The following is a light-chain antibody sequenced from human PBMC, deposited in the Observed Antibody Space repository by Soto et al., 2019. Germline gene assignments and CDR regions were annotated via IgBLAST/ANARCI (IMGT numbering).Light chain of an antibody. CDR3: QQSFNLPRT. Sequence: IQMTQSPSSLSASLGETITIPCRASQSIGSSLNWFQHSPGQPPKLLLFAASNLHAGVPPRFSGSGSGTSFSLTIRSLQPEDFATYYCQQSFNLPRTFGPGTKVAIK. CDR1: QSIGSS. V-gene: IGKV1-39*01. CDR2: AAS. J-gene: IGKJ1*01.